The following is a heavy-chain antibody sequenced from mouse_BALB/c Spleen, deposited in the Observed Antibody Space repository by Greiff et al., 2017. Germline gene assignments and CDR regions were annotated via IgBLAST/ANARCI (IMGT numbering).Heavy chain of an antibody. CDR3: ARFGYGNYWYFDV. V-gene: IGHV5-17*02. D-gene: IGHD2-10*02. CDR2: ISSGSSTI. J-gene: IGHJ1*01. CDR1: GFTFSSFG. Sequence: EVQLVESGGGLVQPGGSRKLSCAASGFTFSSFGMHWVRQAPEKGLEWVAYISSGSSTIYYADTVKGRFTISRDNPKNTLFLQMTSLRSEDTAMYYCARFGYGNYWYFDVWGAGTTVTVSS.